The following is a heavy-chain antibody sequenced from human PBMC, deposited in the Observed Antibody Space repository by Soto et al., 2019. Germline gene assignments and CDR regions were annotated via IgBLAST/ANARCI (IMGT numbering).Heavy chain of an antibody. V-gene: IGHV3-21*01. CDR2: ISSSSSGI. CDR1: GFTFSSYS. Sequence: EVQLVESGGGLVKPGGSLRLSCAASGFTFSSYSMNWVRQAPGKGLEWVSSISSSSSGIYYADSVKGRFTISRDNAKNSLSLQMNSLRAEDTAVYYCARVRPYFDYWGQGTLVTVSS. CDR3: ARVRPYFDY. J-gene: IGHJ4*02.